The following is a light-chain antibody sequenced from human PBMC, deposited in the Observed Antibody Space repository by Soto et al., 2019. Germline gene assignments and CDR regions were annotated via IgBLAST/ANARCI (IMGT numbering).Light chain of an antibody. V-gene: IGLV2-14*03. CDR1: SSDVGGYNY. J-gene: IGLJ2*01. CDR3: SSYTGSSTLLV. CDR2: DVN. Sequence: QSALTQPASVSGSPGQSITISCTGTSSDVGGYNYVPWYQHHPGKAPKLKIYDVNNRPSGVSNRFSGSKSGNTASLTISGLQAEDEADYYCSSYTGSSTLLVFGGGTQLTVL.